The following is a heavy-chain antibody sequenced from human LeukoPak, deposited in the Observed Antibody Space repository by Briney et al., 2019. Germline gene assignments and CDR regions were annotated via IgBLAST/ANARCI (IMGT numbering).Heavy chain of an antibody. CDR2: IYSSGNT. J-gene: IGHJ4*02. Sequence: SETLSLTCAVSGASISSSNYYWGWVRQSPGKGLEWIGNIYSSGNTYYNASLKSRVTMYIDTSKNQFSLKLSSVTAADTAMYYCARDGLRRPPTPYCGGDCPLDYWGQGTLVSVSS. V-gene: IGHV4-39*07. CDR1: GASISSSNYY. CDR3: ARDGLRRPPTPYCGGDCPLDY. D-gene: IGHD2-21*02.